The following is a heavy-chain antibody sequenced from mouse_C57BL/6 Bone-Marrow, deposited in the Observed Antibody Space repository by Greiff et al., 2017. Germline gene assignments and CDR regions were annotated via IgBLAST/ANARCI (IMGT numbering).Heavy chain of an antibody. Sequence: VQLQQSGTVLARPGASVKMSCKTSGYTFTSYWMHWVKQRPGQGLEWIGAIYPGNSDTSYNQKFKGKAKLTAVTSASTAYMELSSLTNEDSAVYYCTRFPIYYYGSSPWFAYWGQGTLVTVSA. V-gene: IGHV1-5*01. J-gene: IGHJ3*01. D-gene: IGHD1-1*01. CDR2: IYPGNSDT. CDR1: GYTFTSYW. CDR3: TRFPIYYYGSSPWFAY.